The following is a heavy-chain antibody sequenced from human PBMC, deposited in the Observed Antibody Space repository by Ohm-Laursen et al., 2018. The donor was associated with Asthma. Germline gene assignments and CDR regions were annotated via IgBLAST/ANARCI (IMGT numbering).Heavy chain of an antibody. Sequence: SLRLSCAASGFTFSSYAMSWVRQAPGKGLEWVSAISGSGGSTYYADSVKGRFTISRDNSKNTLYLQMNSLRAEDTAVYYCAKTVRHCSGGSCFVYWGQGTLVTVSS. V-gene: IGHV3-23*01. CDR2: ISGSGGST. CDR1: GFTFSSYA. J-gene: IGHJ4*02. D-gene: IGHD2-15*01. CDR3: AKTVRHCSGGSCFVY.